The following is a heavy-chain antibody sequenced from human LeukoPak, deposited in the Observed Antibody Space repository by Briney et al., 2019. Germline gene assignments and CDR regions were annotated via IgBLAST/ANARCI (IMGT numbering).Heavy chain of an antibody. D-gene: IGHD4-17*01. J-gene: IGHJ4*02. V-gene: IGHV1-2*06. CDR2: INPNSGGT. CDR1: GYTFTGYY. CDR3: ARDRYGYGDYEGDY. Sequence: GASVKVSCKASGYTFTGYYMHWVRQAPGQGLEWMGRINPNSGGTNYAQKFQGRVTMTRDTSISTAYMELSRLRSDDTAVYYCARDRYGYGDYEGDYWGQGTLVTVSS.